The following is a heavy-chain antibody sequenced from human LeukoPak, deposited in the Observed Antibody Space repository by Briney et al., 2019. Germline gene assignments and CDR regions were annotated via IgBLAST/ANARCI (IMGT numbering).Heavy chain of an antibody. J-gene: IGHJ4*02. CDR1: GGSFTTYY. D-gene: IGHD3-10*01. V-gene: IGHV4-4*07. Sequence: SETLSLTCTVSGGSFTTYYWSWLRQPAGRGLEWIGHIDSSGTTNYNPSLKSRVTMSTDPSKNQFSLKLSSVTAADTAIYYCGRDAKYYYGSRTFFFYEHWGQGTLLTVSS. CDR2: IDSSGTT. CDR3: GRDAKYYYGSRTFFFYEH.